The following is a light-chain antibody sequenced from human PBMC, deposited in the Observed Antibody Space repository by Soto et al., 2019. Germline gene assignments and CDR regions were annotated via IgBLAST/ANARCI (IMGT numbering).Light chain of an antibody. CDR2: EVS. J-gene: IGLJ1*01. Sequence: QSALTQPASVSGSPGQSITISCTGTSSDVGGYDYVSWYQLHPGKAPKLMVFEVSNRPSGVSYRFSGSKSGNTASLTISGLQAEDEADYFCSSYSISTAYIFGPGTKVTVL. CDR3: SSYSISTAYI. CDR1: SSDVGGYDY. V-gene: IGLV2-14*01.